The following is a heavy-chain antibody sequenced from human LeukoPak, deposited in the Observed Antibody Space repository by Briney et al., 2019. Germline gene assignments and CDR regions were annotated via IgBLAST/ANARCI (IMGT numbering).Heavy chain of an antibody. V-gene: IGHV3-21*01. D-gene: IGHD3-22*01. J-gene: IGHJ3*02. CDR1: GFTFSSYS. CDR3: ARALGDYYDSSGYYHGAFDI. Sequence: GGSLRLSCAASGFTFSSYSMNWVRQAPGKGLEWVSSISSSSSYTYYADSVKGRFTISRDNAKNSLYLQMNSLRAEDTAVYYCARALGDYYDSSGYYHGAFDIWGQGTMVTVSS. CDR2: ISSSSSYT.